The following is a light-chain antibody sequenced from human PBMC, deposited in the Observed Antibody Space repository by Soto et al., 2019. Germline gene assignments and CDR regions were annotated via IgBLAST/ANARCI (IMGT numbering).Light chain of an antibody. V-gene: IGKV3-15*01. CDR1: QSVNSN. J-gene: IGKJ1*01. CDR3: QQYNNWPWT. Sequence: EIVMTQSPATLSVSPGERATLSCRASQSVNSNLAWYQQKPGQAPRLLIYGASVRATGIPARFSGSGSGTEFTLTISRLEPEDFAVYYCQQYNNWPWTFGQGTKVDI. CDR2: GAS.